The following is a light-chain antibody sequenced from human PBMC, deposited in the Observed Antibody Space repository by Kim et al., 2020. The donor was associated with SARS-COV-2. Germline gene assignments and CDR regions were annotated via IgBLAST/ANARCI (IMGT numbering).Light chain of an antibody. V-gene: IGLV3-1*01. CDR2: QDY. CDR1: KLGDHY. Sequence: SVSPGQTATIACSGDKLGDHYVCWYQQKPGQSPVLVIYQDYVRPSGIPGRFSGSNSGSTATLTISGTQAMDEADYYCQVWASSSVFFGSGTKVTVL. J-gene: IGLJ1*01. CDR3: QVWASSSVF.